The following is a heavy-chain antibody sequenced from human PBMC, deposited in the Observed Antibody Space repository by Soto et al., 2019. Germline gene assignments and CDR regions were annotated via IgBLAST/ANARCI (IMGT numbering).Heavy chain of an antibody. V-gene: IGHV4-39*01. J-gene: IGHJ4*02. CDR3: ARQLKLTHFDY. Sequence: QLQLQESGPGLVKPSETLSLTCTVSGDSISSSIYYWAWIRQPPGKGLEWIGTVHYSGNTFHNPSLKRRVTMSVDTSKNQFSLKLSSVTAADTALYYCARQLKLTHFDYWGQGTLVTVSS. CDR2: VHYSGNT. CDR1: GDSISSSIYY. D-gene: IGHD3-9*01.